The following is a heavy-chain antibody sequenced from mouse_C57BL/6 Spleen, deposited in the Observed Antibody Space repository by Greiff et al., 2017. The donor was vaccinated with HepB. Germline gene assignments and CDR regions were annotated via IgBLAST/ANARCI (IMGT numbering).Heavy chain of an antibody. D-gene: IGHD2-2*01. CDR1: GYTFTSYW. V-gene: IGHV1-69*01. J-gene: IGHJ4*01. CDR3: ARAYGYDAGYAMDD. Sequence: VQLQQSGAELVMPGASVKLSCKASGYTFTSYWMHWVKQRPGQGLEWIGEIDPSDSYTNYNQKFKGKSTLTVDKSSSTAYMQLSSLTSEDSAVYYCARAYGYDAGYAMDDWGQGTSVTVSS. CDR2: IDPSDSYT.